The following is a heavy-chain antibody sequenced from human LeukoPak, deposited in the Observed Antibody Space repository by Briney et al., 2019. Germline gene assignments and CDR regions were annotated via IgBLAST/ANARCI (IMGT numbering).Heavy chain of an antibody. V-gene: IGHV3-30*02. Sequence: GGSLRLSCAASGFNFSNYGMHLVRQAAGKGLEWVTFIRYDGDNKYYAHSLKGRFTISRDNSKNTLYLQMNSLRAEDTAVYYCARGGIYGDSSRCDYWGQGTLVTVSS. CDR3: ARGGIYGDSSRCDY. CDR2: IRYDGDNK. D-gene: IGHD4-17*01. J-gene: IGHJ4*02. CDR1: GFNFSNYG.